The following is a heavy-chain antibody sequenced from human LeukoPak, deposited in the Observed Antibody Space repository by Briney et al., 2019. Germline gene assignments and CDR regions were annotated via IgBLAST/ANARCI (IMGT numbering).Heavy chain of an antibody. Sequence: PSETLSLTCTVSGGSISSYYWSWIRQPAGKGLEWIGRIYTSGSTNYNPSLKSRVTISVDTSKNQFSLKLSSVTAADTAVYYCARGSRITMVRGVRNYYYYMGVWGKGTTVTVSS. CDR2: IYTSGST. CDR1: GGSISSYY. J-gene: IGHJ6*03. V-gene: IGHV4-4*07. D-gene: IGHD3-10*01. CDR3: ARGSRITMVRGVRNYYYYMGV.